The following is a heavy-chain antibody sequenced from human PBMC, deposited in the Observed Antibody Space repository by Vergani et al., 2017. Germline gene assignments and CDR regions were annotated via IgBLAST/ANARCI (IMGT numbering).Heavy chain of an antibody. CDR2: MNPNSGNR. Sequence: QVQLEQSGAEVKKPGSSVTVSCRASGGTFGSHTISWVRQAPGQGLEWVGWMNPNSGNRGYAQRFQGRVTMTRNTSISTAYMELSGLRSEDTAVYYCARTVRVITVRHNYYYIDVWGQGTLVTVSS. D-gene: IGHD5-24*01. CDR1: GGTFGSHT. J-gene: IGHJ4*02. CDR3: ARTVRVITVRHNYYYIDV. V-gene: IGHV1-8*01.